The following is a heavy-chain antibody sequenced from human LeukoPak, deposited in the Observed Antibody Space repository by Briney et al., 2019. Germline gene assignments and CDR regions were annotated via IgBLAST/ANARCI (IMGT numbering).Heavy chain of an antibody. V-gene: IGHV4-31*03. CDR3: ARGRFTYDSSGYYLDY. Sequence: SQTLSLTCTVSGGSISSGGYYWSWIRQHPGKGLEWIGYIYYSGSTYYNPSLQSRVTISVDTSKNQFSLKLSSVTAADTAVYYCARGRFTYDSSGYYLDYWGQGTLVTVSS. CDR1: GGSISSGGYY. D-gene: IGHD3-22*01. CDR2: IYYSGST. J-gene: IGHJ4*02.